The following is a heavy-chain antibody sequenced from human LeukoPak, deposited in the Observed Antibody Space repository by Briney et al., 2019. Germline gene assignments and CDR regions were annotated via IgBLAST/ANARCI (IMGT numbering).Heavy chain of an antibody. J-gene: IGHJ4*02. CDR1: GFTFSDFY. D-gene: IGHD4/OR15-4a*01. Sequence: GGSLRLSCAAPGFTFSDFYMSWIRQAPGKGLEWISYISQSGSDINYADSVRGRFTVSRDNAKNSLYLQMNSLRAEDTAVYYCATTARVGAHWGQGTLVTVSS. V-gene: IGHV3-11*01. CDR2: ISQSGSDI. CDR3: ATTARVGAH.